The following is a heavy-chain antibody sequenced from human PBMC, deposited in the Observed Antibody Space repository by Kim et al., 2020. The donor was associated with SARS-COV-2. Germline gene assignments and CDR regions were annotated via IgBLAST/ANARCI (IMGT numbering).Heavy chain of an antibody. Sequence: GESLKISRKGSGYSFTSYWISWVRQMPGKGLEWMGRIDPSDSYTNYSPSFQGHVTISADKSISTAYLQWSSLKASDTAMYYCARHGGPLLRYFDYWGQGTLVTVSS. CDR2: IDPSDSYT. V-gene: IGHV5-10-1*01. J-gene: IGHJ4*02. CDR1: GYSFTSYW. D-gene: IGHD2-15*01. CDR3: ARHGGPLLRYFDY.